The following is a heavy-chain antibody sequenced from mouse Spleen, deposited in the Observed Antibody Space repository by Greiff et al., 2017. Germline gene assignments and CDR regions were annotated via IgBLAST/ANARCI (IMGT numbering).Heavy chain of an antibody. J-gene: IGHJ3*01. D-gene: IGHD4-1*01. Sequence: EVMLVESGGGLVKPGGSLKLSCAASGFTFSDYGLHWVRQAPEKGLEWVAYISSGSSTIYYADTVKGRFTISRDNAKNTLFLQMTSLRSEDTAMYYCARPGKGGPWFAYWGQGTLVTVSA. CDR1: GFTFSDYG. V-gene: IGHV5-17*01. CDR3: ARPGKGGPWFAY. CDR2: ISSGSSTI.